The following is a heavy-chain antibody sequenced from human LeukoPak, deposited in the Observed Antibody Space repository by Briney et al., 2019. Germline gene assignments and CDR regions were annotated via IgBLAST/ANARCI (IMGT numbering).Heavy chain of an antibody. V-gene: IGHV4-59*01. D-gene: IGHD3-3*01. Sequence: PSETLSLSCTVSGGSISSYCWSWIRQPPGKGLEWIGYIYYSGSTNYNPSLKSRVTISVDTSKNQFSLKLSSVTAADTAVYYCARAITIFGVDTAYYYYYMDVWGKGTTVTVSS. CDR1: GGSISSYC. J-gene: IGHJ6*03. CDR2: IYYSGST. CDR3: ARAITIFGVDTAYYYYYMDV.